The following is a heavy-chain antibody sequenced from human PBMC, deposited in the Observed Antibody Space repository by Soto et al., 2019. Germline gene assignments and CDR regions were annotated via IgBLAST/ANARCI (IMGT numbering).Heavy chain of an antibody. CDR1: GGSISSGDHF. CDR3: ARDQVILRDFVWSHWYFDL. Sequence: QVQLQESGPGLVKPSQTLSLTCTVSGGSISSGDHFWTWIRQPPGKGLEWIGYIYYTGSTDYNPSLTRRVPVPVGPPRTLVALKLSSLTAADTAVYYCARDQVILRDFVWSHWYFDLWGRGTLVTVSS. V-gene: IGHV4-30-4*01. CDR2: IYYTGST. J-gene: IGHJ2*01. D-gene: IGHD3-9*01.